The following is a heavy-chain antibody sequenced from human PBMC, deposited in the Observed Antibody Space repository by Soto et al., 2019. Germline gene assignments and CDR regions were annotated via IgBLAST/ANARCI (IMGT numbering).Heavy chain of an antibody. CDR1: GGSISGYY. CDR2: IDYYGST. Sequence: QVQLQESGPGLVKPSETLSVTCTVSGGSISGYYWSWIRQPPGKRLEWIGYIDYYGSTNYNPSLKSRVTISVDTSKKQFSLNLGSATAADTAIYYCARYFDWSSGFDIWGQGTMVTVSS. J-gene: IGHJ3*02. D-gene: IGHD3-9*01. CDR3: ARYFDWSSGFDI. V-gene: IGHV4-59*01.